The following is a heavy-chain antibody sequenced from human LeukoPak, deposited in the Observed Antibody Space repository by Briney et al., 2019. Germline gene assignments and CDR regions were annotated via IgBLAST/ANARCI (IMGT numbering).Heavy chain of an antibody. D-gene: IGHD6-19*01. CDR2: IFNSANT. CDR1: GASISFNY. CDR3: ARHPPGAASGWSPFDY. V-gene: IGHV4-59*08. Sequence: SETLSLTCTVSGASISFNYWSWIRQPPGKGLECFGYIFNSANTNYNPSLKSRVTISGDTSKNQFSLKLTSMTAADTAMYYCARHPPGAASGWSPFDYWGQGTLVTVSS. J-gene: IGHJ4*02.